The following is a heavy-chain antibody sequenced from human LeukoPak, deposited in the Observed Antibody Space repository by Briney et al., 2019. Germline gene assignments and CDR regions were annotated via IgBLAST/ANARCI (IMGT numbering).Heavy chain of an antibody. CDR3: AREGYGDYAGPYYFDY. CDR2: IWYDGSNK. CDR1: GFTFSSYG. D-gene: IGHD4-17*01. V-gene: IGHV3-33*01. J-gene: IGHJ4*02. Sequence: GGSLRLSCAASGFTFSSYGMHWVRQAPGKGLEWVAVIWYDGSNKYYADSVKGRFTISRDNSKNTLYLQMNSLRAEDTAVYYCAREGYGDYAGPYYFDYWGQGTLVTVSS.